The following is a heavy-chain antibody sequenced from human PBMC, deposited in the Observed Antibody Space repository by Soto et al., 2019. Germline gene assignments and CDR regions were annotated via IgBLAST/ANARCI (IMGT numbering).Heavy chain of an antibody. D-gene: IGHD1-1*01. CDR3: AHSPWTGTKAHFDY. CDR1: GLSFSIYA. V-gene: IGHV3-23*01. J-gene: IGHJ4*02. Sequence: GSLRLSCAASGLSFSIYAMSWVRQAPGKGLEWVSTIRKNIESTHYADSVRGRFTISRDNSRNTVYLQMESLRVEDTATYYCAHSPWTGTKAHFDYWGQGTLVTVSS. CDR2: IRKNIEST.